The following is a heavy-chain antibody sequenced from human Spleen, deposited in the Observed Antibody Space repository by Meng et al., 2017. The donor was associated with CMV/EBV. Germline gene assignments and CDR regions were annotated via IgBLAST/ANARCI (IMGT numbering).Heavy chain of an antibody. J-gene: IGHJ4*02. V-gene: IGHV1-69*08. Sequence: SVKVSCKASGGTFSSHTITWVRQAPGQGLEWMGRVIPNLGTAYYAGKFRGRVTITADKSTNTAYMELRSLRSDDTAVYYCARDRLAAGGGTGYWGQGTLVTVSS. CDR1: GGTFSSHT. CDR3: ARDRLAAGGGTGY. D-gene: IGHD6-13*01. CDR2: VIPNLGTA.